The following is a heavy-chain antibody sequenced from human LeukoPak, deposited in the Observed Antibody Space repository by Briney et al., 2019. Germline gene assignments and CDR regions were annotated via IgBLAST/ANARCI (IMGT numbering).Heavy chain of an antibody. D-gene: IGHD2-21*02. CDR1: GFTFSSYG. V-gene: IGHV3-23*01. Sequence: PGGSLRLSCAASGFTFSSYGMHWVRQTPGKGLEWVSAISGGGDITYYADSVTGRFTISRDNSKDTLFLQMHDLRPGDTAVYYCVREDTPATANYWGQGTLVTISS. J-gene: IGHJ4*02. CDR3: VREDTPATANY. CDR2: ISGGGDIT.